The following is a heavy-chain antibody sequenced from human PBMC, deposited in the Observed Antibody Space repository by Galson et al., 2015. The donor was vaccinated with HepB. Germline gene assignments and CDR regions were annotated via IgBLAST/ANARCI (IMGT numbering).Heavy chain of an antibody. CDR2: IDPSDSYT. D-gene: IGHD2-2*01. CDR1: GYSFTSYW. CDR3: ALRGYCDSCHGGYFQN. V-gene: IGHV5-10-1*01. Sequence: QSGAEVKKPGESLRISCKGSGYSFTSYWISWVRQMPGKGLEWMGRIDPSDSYTNYSPSFQGHVTISADKSISTAYLQWSSLRAEDTAIYFCALRGYCDSCHGGYFQNWGQGTLVTVSS. J-gene: IGHJ1*01.